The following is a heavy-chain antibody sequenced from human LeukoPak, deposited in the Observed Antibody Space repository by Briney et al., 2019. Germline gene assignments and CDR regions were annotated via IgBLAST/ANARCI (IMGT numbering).Heavy chain of an antibody. CDR3: APEVWELQGASDI. D-gene: IGHD1-7*01. J-gene: IGHJ3*02. V-gene: IGHV3-7*01. CDR1: GFPFNTYW. CDR2: IKEDGSEK. Sequence: GSLRLSCAVSGFPFNTYWMTWVRQAPGRGLEWVANIKEDGSEKFYVDSVKGRFTISRDNAKNSLFLQMTSLRAEDTALYYCAPEVWELQGASDIWGQGTMVTVSS.